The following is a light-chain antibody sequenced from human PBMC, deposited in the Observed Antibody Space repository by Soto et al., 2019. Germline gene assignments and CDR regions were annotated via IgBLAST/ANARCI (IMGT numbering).Light chain of an antibody. V-gene: IGKV1-33*01. Sequence: DIQMTQSPSSLYASVGDRVTITCQASQDISNYLNWYQQKPGKAPKLLIYDASNLETGVPSRFSGSGSGTDFTFTISSLQSEDIATYYCQQYDNPSITFGQGTRLEIK. CDR1: QDISNY. J-gene: IGKJ5*01. CDR2: DAS. CDR3: QQYDNPSIT.